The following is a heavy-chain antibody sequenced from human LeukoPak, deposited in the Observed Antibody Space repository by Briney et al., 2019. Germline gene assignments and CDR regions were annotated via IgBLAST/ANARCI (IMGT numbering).Heavy chain of an antibody. D-gene: IGHD3-10*01. V-gene: IGHV1-8*01. CDR2: MNPNSGNT. CDR1: GYTFTSYD. CDR3: ARRYQEEFSHLTRFDP. Sequence: ASVKVSCKASGYTFTSYDINWVRQATGQGLEWMGWMNPNSGNTGYAQKFQGRVTMTRNTSISTAYMELSSLRSEDTAVYYCARRYQEEFSHLTRFDPWGQGTLVTVSS. J-gene: IGHJ5*02.